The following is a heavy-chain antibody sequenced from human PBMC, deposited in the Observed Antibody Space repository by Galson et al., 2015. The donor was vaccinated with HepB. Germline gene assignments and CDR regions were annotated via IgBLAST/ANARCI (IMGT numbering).Heavy chain of an antibody. J-gene: IGHJ4*01. CDR2: IKEDGSEK. Sequence: SLRLSCAASGFTFSHYWMTWVRQAPGKGLEWVANIKEDGSEKYYVDFVKGRFTISRDNAKNSLYLQMKILRAEDTAVYYCVRDWGSGNSYNACWGHGTLVTASS. CDR1: GFTFSHYW. V-gene: IGHV3-7*03. D-gene: IGHD3-16*01. CDR3: VRDWGSGNSYNAC.